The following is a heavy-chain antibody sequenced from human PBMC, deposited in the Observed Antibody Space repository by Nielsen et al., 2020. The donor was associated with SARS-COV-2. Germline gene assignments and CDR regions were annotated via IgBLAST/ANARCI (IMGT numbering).Heavy chain of an antibody. J-gene: IGHJ6*03. Sequence: GESLKISCAASGFTFSSYWMHWVRQAPGKGLVWVSRINSDGSSTSYADSVKGRFVVSRDNVRSSLFLQMNSLRGEDTAVYYCAREGLGSTYYMDVWGEGTTVSVSS. CDR3: AREGLGSTYYMDV. V-gene: IGHV3-74*01. D-gene: IGHD1-26*01. CDR2: INSDGSST. CDR1: GFTFSSYW.